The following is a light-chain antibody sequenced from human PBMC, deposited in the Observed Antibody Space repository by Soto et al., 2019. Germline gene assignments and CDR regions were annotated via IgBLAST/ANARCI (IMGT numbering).Light chain of an antibody. CDR1: QTISSW. J-gene: IGKJ1*01. CDR2: EAS. CDR3: LQDYNYSGT. Sequence: QIAQAPFTLAVSVVAQVTNTCRASQTISSWLAWYQQKPGEAPKLLIYEASTLPSGVPSRFSGRGSGTDFTLTITSLQPEDFATYYCLQDYNYSGTFGQGTKVDIK. V-gene: IGKV1-5*03.